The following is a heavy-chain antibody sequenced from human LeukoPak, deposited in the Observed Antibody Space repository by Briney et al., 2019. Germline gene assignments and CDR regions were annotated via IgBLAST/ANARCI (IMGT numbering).Heavy chain of an antibody. Sequence: SETLSLTCAVYGGSFSGYYWSWIRQPPGKGLEWIGEINHSGSTNYNPSLKSRVIISVDTSKNQFSLKLSSVTAADTAVYYCARRGYSPAGFDYWGQGTLVTVSS. V-gene: IGHV4-34*01. J-gene: IGHJ4*02. CDR3: ARRGYSPAGFDY. CDR2: INHSGST. CDR1: GGSFSGYY. D-gene: IGHD6-13*01.